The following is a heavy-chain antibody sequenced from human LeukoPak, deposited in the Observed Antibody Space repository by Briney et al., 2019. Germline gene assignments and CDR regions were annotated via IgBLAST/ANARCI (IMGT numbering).Heavy chain of an antibody. CDR3: ASTISSIDY. J-gene: IGHJ4*02. CDR1: GGSISSSSYY. D-gene: IGHD3-10*01. CDR2: IHYSGST. Sequence: PSETLSLTCTVSGGSISSSSYYWGWIRQPPGKGLEWIGSIHYSGSTYYNPSLKSRVTISVDTSKNQFSLKLSSVTAADTAVYYCASTISSIDYWGQGTLVTVSS. V-gene: IGHV4-39*01.